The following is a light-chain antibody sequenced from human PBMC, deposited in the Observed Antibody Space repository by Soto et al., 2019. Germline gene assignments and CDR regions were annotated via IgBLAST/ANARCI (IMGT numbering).Light chain of an antibody. CDR3: HQFGSSPRT. V-gene: IGKV3-20*01. CDR1: YSVSSSY. J-gene: IGKJ1*01. Sequence: DIVLTQSPDTLSLSPGERAALSCRASYSVSSSYLTWYQQKPGQAPRLLIYATSNRATGIPDRFSGSGSGTDFTLTIARLEPEDVAIYYCHQFGSSPRTFGQGTKVEIK. CDR2: ATS.